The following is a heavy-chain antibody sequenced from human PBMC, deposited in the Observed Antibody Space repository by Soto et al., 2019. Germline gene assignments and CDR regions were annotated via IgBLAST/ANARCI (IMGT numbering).Heavy chain of an antibody. D-gene: IGHD2-15*01. J-gene: IGHJ6*02. V-gene: IGHV3-23*01. CDR3: AKDLGYCSGGSCYPTYYYYGMDA. Sequence: GGSLRLSCAASEFTFSSYTMNWVRQALGKGLEWVSSISGSGGNTYYADSVKGRFTISRDNSKNTLYLQMNSLRAEDTAVYYCAKDLGYCSGGSCYPTYYYYGMDAWGQGTTVTVSS. CDR1: EFTFSSYT. CDR2: ISGSGGNT.